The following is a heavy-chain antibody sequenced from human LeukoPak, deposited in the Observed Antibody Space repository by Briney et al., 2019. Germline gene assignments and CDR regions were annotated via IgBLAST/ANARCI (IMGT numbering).Heavy chain of an antibody. J-gene: IGHJ4*02. D-gene: IGHD1-1*01. CDR3: AASSPYNWKAHDF. V-gene: IGHV1-24*01. Sequence: ASVKVSCKVSGNSLTKLSMHWVRQPPGKGPEWMGGFKPEDGKTIYAQKFEGRLTMTEDTSTETAYMELSSLRSEDTAVYYCAASSPYNWKAHDFWGQGSLVTASS. CDR1: GNSLTKLS. CDR2: FKPEDGKT.